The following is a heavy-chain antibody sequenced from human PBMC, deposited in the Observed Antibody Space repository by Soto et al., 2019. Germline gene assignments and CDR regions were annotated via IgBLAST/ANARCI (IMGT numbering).Heavy chain of an antibody. D-gene: IGHD3-3*01. CDR2: INPNSGGT. CDR1: GYTFTGYY. Sequence: ASVKVSCKASGYTFTGYYMHWVRQAPGQGLEWMGWINPNSGGTNYAQKFQGRVTMTRDTSISTAYMELSRLRSDDTAVYYCARAITIFGVVINAFDIWGQGTMVTV. V-gene: IGHV1-2*02. J-gene: IGHJ3*02. CDR3: ARAITIFGVVINAFDI.